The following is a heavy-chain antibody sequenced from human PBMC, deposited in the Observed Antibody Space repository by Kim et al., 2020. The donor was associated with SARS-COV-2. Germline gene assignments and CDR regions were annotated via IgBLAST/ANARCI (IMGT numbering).Heavy chain of an antibody. Sequence: YTDSVKGQFTISRDNAKKSLYLQMNSLRAEDTAVYYCAGSPREIDYWGQGTLVIVSS. D-gene: IGHD1-26*01. CDR3: AGSPREIDY. V-gene: IGHV3-11*04. J-gene: IGHJ4*02.